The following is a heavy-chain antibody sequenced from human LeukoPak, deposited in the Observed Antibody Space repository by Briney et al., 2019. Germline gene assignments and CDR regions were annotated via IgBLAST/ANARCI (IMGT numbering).Heavy chain of an antibody. J-gene: IGHJ6*02. CDR1: GFTFSSYA. CDR2: ISGSGGST. V-gene: IGHV3-23*01. Sequence: GGSLRLSCAASGFTFSSYAMSWVRQAPGKGLEWVSAISGSGGSTYYADSVKGRFTISRDNSKNTLYLQMNSLRAEDTAVYYCARENKGGSYYYYGMDVWGQGTTVTVSS. CDR3: ARENKGGSYYYYGMDV. D-gene: IGHD1-26*01.